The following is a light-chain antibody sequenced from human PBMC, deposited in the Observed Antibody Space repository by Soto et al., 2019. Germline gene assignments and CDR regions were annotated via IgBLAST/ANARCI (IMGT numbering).Light chain of an antibody. Sequence: DILMTQSPSSLSASVGDRVTITCRASQSISNYLDWYQQKPGKAPNLLIYAASSFQSGVPPRFSGSGSGTNFTLTISNLQPEDFATYYCQQTYTTPPENTFGQGTKVDIK. J-gene: IGKJ2*01. V-gene: IGKV1-39*01. CDR3: QQTYTTPPENT. CDR1: QSISNY. CDR2: AAS.